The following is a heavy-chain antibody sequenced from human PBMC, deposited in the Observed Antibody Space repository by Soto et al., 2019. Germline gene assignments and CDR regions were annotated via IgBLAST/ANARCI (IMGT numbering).Heavy chain of an antibody. J-gene: IGHJ4*02. CDR1: GYTFTSYD. CDR3: ASLRTRGTMVWCRPHPRRFDY. CDR2: MNSNSGNT. Sequence: QVQLVQSGAEVKKPGASVKVSCKASGYTFTSYDINWLRQETAQRMEWMGWMNSNSGNTGYAHKFQGRVTMSRNTSITTAHEEFSSRRSEATAVYYFASLRTRGTMVWCRPHPRRFDYWCQGTLVTVSS. V-gene: IGHV1-8*01. D-gene: IGHD3-10*01.